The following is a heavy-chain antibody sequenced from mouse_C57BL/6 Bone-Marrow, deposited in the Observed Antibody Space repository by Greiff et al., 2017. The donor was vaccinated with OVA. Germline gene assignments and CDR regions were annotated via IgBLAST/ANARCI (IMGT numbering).Heavy chain of an antibody. J-gene: IGHJ4*01. D-gene: IGHD2-2*01. CDR1: GFTFSDYY. V-gene: IGHV5-16*01. CDR3: AREGVTDYYAMDY. Sequence: EVQVVESEGGLVQPGSSMKLSCTASGFTFSDYYMAWVRQVPEKGLEWVANINHDGSSTYYLDSLKSRFIISRDNAKNILYLQMSSLKSEDTATYDCAREGVTDYYAMDYWGQGTSVTVSS. CDR2: INHDGSST.